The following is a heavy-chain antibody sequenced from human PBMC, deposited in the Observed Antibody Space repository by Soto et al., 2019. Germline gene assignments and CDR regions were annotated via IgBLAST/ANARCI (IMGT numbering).Heavy chain of an antibody. V-gene: IGHV1-69*06. D-gene: IGHD2-15*01. J-gene: IGHJ6*02. CDR1: GGTFSSYA. Sequence: GASVKVSCKASGGTFSSYAISWVRQAPGQGLEWMGGIIPIFGTANYAQKFQGRVTITADKSTSTAYMELSSLRAEDTAVYYCARAGDIVVVVAATQGYYYGMDVWGQGTTVTVSS. CDR3: ARAGDIVVVVAATQGYYYGMDV. CDR2: IIPIFGTA.